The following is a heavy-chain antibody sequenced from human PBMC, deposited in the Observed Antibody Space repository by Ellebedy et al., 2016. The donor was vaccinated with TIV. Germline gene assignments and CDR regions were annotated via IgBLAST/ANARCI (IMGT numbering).Heavy chain of an antibody. D-gene: IGHD4-23*01. V-gene: IGHV1-46*01. CDR2: INPSGGTT. CDR3: ARAESDYGGNRRIFDY. CDR1: GYTFTSCY. Sequence: ASVKVSXKASGYTFTSCYIHWVRQAPGQGLEWMGIINPSGGTTSYAQKFQGRVTMTRDTSTSTVYMELSSLRSEDTAVYYCARAESDYGGNRRIFDYWGQGTLVTVSS. J-gene: IGHJ4*02.